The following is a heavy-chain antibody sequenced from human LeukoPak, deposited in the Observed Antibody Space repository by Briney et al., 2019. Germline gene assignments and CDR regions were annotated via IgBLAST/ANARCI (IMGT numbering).Heavy chain of an antibody. J-gene: IGHJ5*02. CDR3: ARAARGYINNWFDP. V-gene: IGHV1-2*02. Sequence: ASVKVSCKASGYTFTGYYMHWVRQAPGQGLEWMGWINPNSGGTNYAQKFQGRVTMTRDTSISTAYMELSRLGSDDTAVYYCARAARGYINNWFDPWGQGTLVTVSS. D-gene: IGHD6-13*01. CDR2: INPNSGGT. CDR1: GYTFTGYY.